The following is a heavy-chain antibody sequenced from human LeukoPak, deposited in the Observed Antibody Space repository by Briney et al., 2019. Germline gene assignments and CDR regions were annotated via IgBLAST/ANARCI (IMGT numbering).Heavy chain of an antibody. V-gene: IGHV3-21*01. CDR1: GFTFSSYS. D-gene: IGHD3-22*01. Sequence: GGSLRLSCAASGFTFSSYSMNWVRQAPGKGLEWVSSISSSSSYIYYADSVKGRFTISRENAKNSLYLQMNSLRAGDTAVYYCARVGIVSDAFDIWGQGTMVTVSS. CDR3: ARVGIVSDAFDI. J-gene: IGHJ3*02. CDR2: ISSSSSYI.